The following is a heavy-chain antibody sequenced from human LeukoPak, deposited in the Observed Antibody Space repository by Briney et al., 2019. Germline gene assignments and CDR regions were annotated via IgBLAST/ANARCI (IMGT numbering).Heavy chain of an antibody. Sequence: SETLSLTCTASGGSISSYYWSWIRQPPGKGLEWIGYIYYSGSTNYNPSLKSRVTISVDTSKNQFSLKLSSVTAADTAVYYCARDSPMITFGGVIVDAFDIWGQGTMVTVSS. CDR2: IYYSGST. CDR3: ARDSPMITFGGVIVDAFDI. V-gene: IGHV4-59*01. D-gene: IGHD3-16*02. J-gene: IGHJ3*02. CDR1: GGSISSYY.